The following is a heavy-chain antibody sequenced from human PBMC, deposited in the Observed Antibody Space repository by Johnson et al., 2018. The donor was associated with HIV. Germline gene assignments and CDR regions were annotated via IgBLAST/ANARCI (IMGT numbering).Heavy chain of an antibody. D-gene: IGHD5-18*01. CDR2: IYSGGST. V-gene: IGHV3-53*01. J-gene: IGHJ3*02. CDR1: GFTVSRNY. CDR3: ARAYSYGAFDI. Sequence: MLLVESGGGLIQPGGSLRLSCAASGFTVSRNYMSWVRQAPGEGLEWVSVIYSGGSTYYADSVKGRFTISRDNSKNTLYLQMNSLRAEDTAVYYCARAYSYGAFDIWGLGTKVTVSS.